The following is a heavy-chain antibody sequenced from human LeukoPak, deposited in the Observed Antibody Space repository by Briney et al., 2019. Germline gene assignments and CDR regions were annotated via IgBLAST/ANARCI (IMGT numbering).Heavy chain of an antibody. V-gene: IGHV3-48*01. Sequence: PGGSLRLSCAASGFTFNSYSMNWVRQAPGKGLEWVSYISRSSSIIYYADSVKGRFTISRDNAKNSLYLQMNSLRAEDTAVYYCARGYYESTLGDYWGQGTLVTVSS. J-gene: IGHJ4*02. CDR1: GFTFNSYS. CDR3: ARGYYESTLGDY. CDR2: ISRSSSII. D-gene: IGHD3-22*01.